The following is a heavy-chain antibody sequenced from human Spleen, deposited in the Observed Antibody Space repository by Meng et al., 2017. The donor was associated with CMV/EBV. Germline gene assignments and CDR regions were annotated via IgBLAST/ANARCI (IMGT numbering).Heavy chain of an antibody. CDR3: AQETTTDAFDI. V-gene: IGHV6-1*01. CDR1: GDSVSSNIAA. D-gene: IGHD1-26*01. Sequence: SETLPLTCALSGDSVSSNIAAWSWVRQSPSRGLEWLGRTYYRSKWYNDYAVSVKGRITINPDTSKNQLSLQLNSVTPEDTAVYYCAQETTTDAFDIWGQGTVVTVSS. J-gene: IGHJ3*02. CDR2: TYYRSKWYN.